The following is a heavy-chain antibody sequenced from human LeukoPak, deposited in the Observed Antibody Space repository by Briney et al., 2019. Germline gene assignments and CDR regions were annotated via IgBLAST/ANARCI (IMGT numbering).Heavy chain of an antibody. D-gene: IGHD3-9*01. J-gene: IGHJ5*02. CDR2: MNPNSGNT. CDR3: AVLRYFDGGDWFDP. CDR1: GYTFTSYD. Sequence: ASVKVSCKASGYTFTSYDINWVRQATGQGLEWMGWMNPNSGNTGYVQKFQGRVTMTRNTSISTAYMELSSLRSEDTAVYYCAVLRYFDGGDWFDPWGQGTLVTVSS. V-gene: IGHV1-8*01.